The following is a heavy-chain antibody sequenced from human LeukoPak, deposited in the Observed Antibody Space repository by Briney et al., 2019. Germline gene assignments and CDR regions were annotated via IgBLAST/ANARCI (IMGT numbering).Heavy chain of an antibody. CDR1: GFTFSSYW. J-gene: IGHJ4*02. Sequence: GGSLRLSCAASGFTFSSYWMSWVRQAPGKGLEWVANIKQDGSEKYYVDSVKGRFTISRDNAKNSLYLQMNSLRAEDTAVYYCARDLSAYCGGDCYSHFDYWGQGTLVTVSS. CDR3: ARDLSAYCGGDCYSHFDY. D-gene: IGHD2-21*02. V-gene: IGHV3-7*01. CDR2: IKQDGSEK.